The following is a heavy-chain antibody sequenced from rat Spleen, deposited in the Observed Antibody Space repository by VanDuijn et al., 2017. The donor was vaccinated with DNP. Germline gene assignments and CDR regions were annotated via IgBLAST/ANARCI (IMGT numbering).Heavy chain of an antibody. CDR2: ITNTGGSN. CDR1: GFTFNNYW. CDR3: TTEPPEDY. V-gene: IGHV5-31*01. J-gene: IGHJ2*01. Sequence: EVQLVESGGGLVQPGRSLKLSCVASGFTFNNYWMTWIRQAPGKGLEWVASITNTGGSNYYPDSVKGRFTISRDNAKSTLYLQMDSLRSEDTATYYCTTEPPEDYWGQGVMVTVSS. D-gene: IGHD3-1*01.